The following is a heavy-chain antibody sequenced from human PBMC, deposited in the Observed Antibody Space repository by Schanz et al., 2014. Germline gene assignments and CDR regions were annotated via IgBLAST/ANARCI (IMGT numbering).Heavy chain of an antibody. D-gene: IGHD2-2*01. CDR3: AKDSTHIDIVLVPTAIDY. Sequence: VQLVESGGGFVQPGRSLRLSCAAYGFTLSSYAMHWVRQAPGKGLEWVAVISYDGSNKYYADSVKGRFTISRDNSKNTLYLHMNTLRSEDTAVYYCAKDSTHIDIVLVPTAIDYWGQGTLVTVSS. CDR2: ISYDGSNK. V-gene: IGHV3-30-3*01. CDR1: GFTLSSYA. J-gene: IGHJ4*02.